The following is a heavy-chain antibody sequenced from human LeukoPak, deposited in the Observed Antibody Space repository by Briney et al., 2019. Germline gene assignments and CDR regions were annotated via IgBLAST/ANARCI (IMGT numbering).Heavy chain of an antibody. Sequence: SGGSLRLSCAASGFTFSSYVMHWVRQAPGKGLEWVTIIWFDGNNKYYADSVKGRFTISRDNSKNTLYLQMNSLRAEDTAVYYCARIALSGSNTDYWGQGTLVTVSS. D-gene: IGHD2-15*01. CDR3: ARIALSGSNTDY. V-gene: IGHV3-33*01. CDR1: GFTFSSYV. CDR2: IWFDGNNK. J-gene: IGHJ4*02.